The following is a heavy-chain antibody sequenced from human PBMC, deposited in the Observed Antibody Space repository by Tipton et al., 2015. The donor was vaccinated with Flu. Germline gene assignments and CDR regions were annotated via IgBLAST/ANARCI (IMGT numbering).Heavy chain of an antibody. CDR2: MHYNGAT. Sequence: TLSLTCNVSGYSINSGYDWGWIRQPPDKGLEWIGSMHYNGATYYNPSLKSRVTMSVDTSRNQFSLKLTSVTAADTAVYYCARGNCGADCYPLDWYFDLWGRGTLVTVSS. CDR1: GYSINSGYD. J-gene: IGHJ2*01. V-gene: IGHV4-38-2*02. CDR3: ARGNCGADCYPLDWYFDL. D-gene: IGHD2-21*02.